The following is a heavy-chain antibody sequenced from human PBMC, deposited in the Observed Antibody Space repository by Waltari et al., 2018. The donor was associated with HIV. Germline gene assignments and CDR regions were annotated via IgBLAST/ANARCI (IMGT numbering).Heavy chain of an antibody. CDR2: IYTSGST. CDR3: ARKGFWSGNDAFDI. Sequence: QVQLQESGPGLVKPSQTLSLTCTVSGGSISSGSYYWSWIRQPAGKGLEWIGRIYTSGSTNYNPSLKSRVTISVDTSKNQFSLKLSSVTAADTAVYYCARKGFWSGNDAFDIWGQGTMVTVSS. V-gene: IGHV4-61*02. D-gene: IGHD3-3*01. CDR1: GGSISSGSYY. J-gene: IGHJ3*02.